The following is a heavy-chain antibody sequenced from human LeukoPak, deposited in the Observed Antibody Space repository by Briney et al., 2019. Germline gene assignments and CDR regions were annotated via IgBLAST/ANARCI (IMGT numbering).Heavy chain of an antibody. D-gene: IGHD2-8*02. CDR2: IFPSGGEI. CDR3: ATYRQVLLPFES. CDR1: GFTFSTFA. J-gene: IGHJ4*02. Sequence: GGSLRLSCAASGFTFSTFAMIWVRQPPGKGLEWVSSIFPSGGEIHYADSVRGRFTVSRDNSKSTLSLQMNSLRAEDTAIYYCATYRQVLLPFESWGQGTLVTVSS. V-gene: IGHV3-23*01.